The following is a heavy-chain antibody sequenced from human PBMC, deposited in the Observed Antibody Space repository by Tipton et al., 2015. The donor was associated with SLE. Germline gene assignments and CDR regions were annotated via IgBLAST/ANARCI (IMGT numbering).Heavy chain of an antibody. CDR3: ARGHGDYY. D-gene: IGHD4-17*01. CDR1: GFTFSSYD. V-gene: IGHV3-48*03. J-gene: IGHJ4*02. Sequence: GSLRLSCATSGFTFSSYDMNWVRQAPGKGLEWVSYISSSGRTTYYAESMKGRFTISRDNAKNSLYLQMNSLRAEDTGVYFCARGHGDYYWGQGTLVTVSS. CDR2: ISSSGRTT.